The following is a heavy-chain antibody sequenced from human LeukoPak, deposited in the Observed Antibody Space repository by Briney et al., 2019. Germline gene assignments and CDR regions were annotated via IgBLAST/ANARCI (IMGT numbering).Heavy chain of an antibody. V-gene: IGHV3-23*01. J-gene: IGHJ6*03. CDR3: VRKVYYYMDV. CDR1: GVTLSRYA. CDR2: ISPSGYST. Sequence: PGGSLRLSCAASGVTLSRYAVNWVRQAPGRGLEWVSYISPSGYSTVHAECVKGQFTIYRDNSKNMMYLQMDSLRAEDTAIYYCVRKVYYYMDVWGKGTTVTVSS.